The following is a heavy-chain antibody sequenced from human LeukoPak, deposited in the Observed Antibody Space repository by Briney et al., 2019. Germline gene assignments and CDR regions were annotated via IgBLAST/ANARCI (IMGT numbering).Heavy chain of an antibody. V-gene: IGHV3-30*04. CDR1: GFTFRNYV. CDR3: ARDGAAGDYPTYYFDY. CDR2: ISYDGSNK. Sequence: GGSLRLSCAASGFTFRNYVIHWVRQAPGKGLEWVAVISYDGSNKYYADSVKGRFTISRDNSKNTLYLQMNSLRAEDTAVYYCARDGAAGDYPTYYFDYWGQGTLVTVSS. D-gene: IGHD4-17*01. J-gene: IGHJ4*02.